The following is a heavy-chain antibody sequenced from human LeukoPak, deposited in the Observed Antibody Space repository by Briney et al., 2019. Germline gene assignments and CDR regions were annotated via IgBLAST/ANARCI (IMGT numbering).Heavy chain of an antibody. D-gene: IGHD6-6*01. CDR3: ASLGYDPSSSSPYAFDY. CDR2: IYYSGST. CDR1: GGSINSSSYY. V-gene: IGHV4-39*01. Sequence: PSETLSLTCTVSGGSINSSSYYWGWIRQPPGKGLEWIGSIYYSGSTYYNPSLKSRVTISVDTSKNQFSLKLSSVTAADTAVYYCASLGYDPSSSSPYAFDYWGQGTLVTVSS. J-gene: IGHJ4*02.